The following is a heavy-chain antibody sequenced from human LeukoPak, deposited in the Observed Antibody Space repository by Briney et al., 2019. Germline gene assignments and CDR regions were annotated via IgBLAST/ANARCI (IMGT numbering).Heavy chain of an antibody. Sequence: SETMSLTCTVSGGSITSHHWSWIRHPPGKGLGWIGYISYIGTTIYNPSLKSRVTISIDASKSQFSLKLSSVTAADTAIYYCAGEDFGGYRFDYGGQGTLVTVFS. CDR2: ISYIGTT. CDR1: GGSITSHH. CDR3: AGEDFGGYRFDY. J-gene: IGHJ4*02. V-gene: IGHV4-59*11. D-gene: IGHD4-23*01.